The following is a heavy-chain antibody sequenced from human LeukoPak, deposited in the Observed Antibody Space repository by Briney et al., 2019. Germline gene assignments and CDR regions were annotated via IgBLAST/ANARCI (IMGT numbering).Heavy chain of an antibody. CDR2: IYYSGDT. J-gene: IGHJ5*02. CDR3: ARRYGSGSYGWFDP. D-gene: IGHD3-10*01. V-gene: IGHV4-59*01. CDR1: GGSMSSYY. Sequence: SETLSLTCTVSGGSMSSYYWTWIRQPPGKGLEWIGYIYYSGDTNYNPSLKSRVTISVDTSKNQFSLKLSSVTAADTAVYYCARRYGSGSYGWFDPWGQGTLVTVSS.